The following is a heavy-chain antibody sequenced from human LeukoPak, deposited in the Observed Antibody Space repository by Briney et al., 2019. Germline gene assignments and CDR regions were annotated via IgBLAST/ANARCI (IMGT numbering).Heavy chain of an antibody. J-gene: IGHJ4*02. CDR3: LRGDRRDY. CDR1: GFTFNTNS. V-gene: IGHV3-21*01. CDR2: IDSSGGYM. Sequence: GGTLRLSCEASGFTFNTNSMNWARQAPGKGLEWVSSIDSSGGYMFYADSVKGRSIISRDNAKASLYLQMNSLRVEDTAVYYCLRGDRRDYWGQGTLVTVSS.